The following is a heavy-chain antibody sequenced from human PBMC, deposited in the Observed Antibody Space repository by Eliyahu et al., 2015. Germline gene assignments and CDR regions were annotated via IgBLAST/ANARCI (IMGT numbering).Heavy chain of an antibody. D-gene: IGHD2-21*02. V-gene: IGHV1-24*01. J-gene: IGHJ2*01. Sequence: QVQLVQSGAEVKKPGASVXVSCXVSGYTLTXLSMHXVRQXPGKGXXXMGGFDPEDGETIYAQKFQGRVTMTEDTSTDTAYMELSSLRSEDTAVYYCATGMVVVTAIRNWYFDLWGRGTLVTVSS. CDR3: ATGMVVVTAIRNWYFDL. CDR2: FDPEDGET. CDR1: GYTLTXLS.